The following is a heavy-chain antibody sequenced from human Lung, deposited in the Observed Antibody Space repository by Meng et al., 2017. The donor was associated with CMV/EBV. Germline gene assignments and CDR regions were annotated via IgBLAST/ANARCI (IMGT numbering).Heavy chain of an antibody. CDR1: EFTFGSYW. D-gene: IGHD3-9*01. V-gene: IGHV3-7*01. CDR2: IKQDGSEK. Sequence: GEXXKISCVASEFTFGSYWMSWVRQAPGKGLEWVANIKQDGSEKYYVDSVKGRFTVSRDNAKNSLYLQINNLRAEDTAVYYCAREFSSGYLYFDFWGQGTLVTVSS. J-gene: IGHJ4*02. CDR3: AREFSSGYLYFDF.